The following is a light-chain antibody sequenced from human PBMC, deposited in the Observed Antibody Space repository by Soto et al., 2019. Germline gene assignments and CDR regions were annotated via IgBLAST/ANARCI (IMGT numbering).Light chain of an antibody. CDR2: AAS. V-gene: IGKV1-12*01. J-gene: IGKJ4*01. Sequence: DIQMTQSPSSVSASVGDRVTITCRASQGITNWLAWYQQKPGKAPKLLIYAASGLPSGVPSRFSGSGSGTEFTLTINNLQPEDFATYYCQQVNNYPLTFGGGTKVAIK. CDR3: QQVNNYPLT. CDR1: QGITNW.